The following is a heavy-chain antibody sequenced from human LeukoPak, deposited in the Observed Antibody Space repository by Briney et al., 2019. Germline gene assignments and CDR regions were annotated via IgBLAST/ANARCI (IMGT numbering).Heavy chain of an antibody. CDR3: ARAGGLRYYYDSSGYYIDY. Sequence: SGTLSLTCAVSGGSISSSTNWWSWVRQPPGKGLEWIGEIYHSGGTNYNPSVKSRITLSVDKSQNQFSLKVNSLTAADTAVYYCARAGGLRYYYDSSGYYIDYWGQGTLVTVSS. J-gene: IGHJ4*02. V-gene: IGHV4-4*02. CDR1: GGSISSSTNW. D-gene: IGHD3-22*01. CDR2: IYHSGGT.